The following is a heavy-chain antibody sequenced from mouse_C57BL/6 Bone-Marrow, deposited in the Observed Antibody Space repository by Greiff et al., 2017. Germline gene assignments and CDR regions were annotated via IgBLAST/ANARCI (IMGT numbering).Heavy chain of an antibody. J-gene: IGHJ3*01. V-gene: IGHV1-81*01. D-gene: IGHD2-3*01. Sequence: VQLQQSGAELARPGASVKLSCKASGYTFTSYGISWVKQRTGQGLEWIGEIYPRSGNTYYNEKFKGKATLTADKSSSAAYMELRSLTSEDSAVYFCAREGYYRFAYWGQGTLVTVSA. CDR2: IYPRSGNT. CDR3: AREGYYRFAY. CDR1: GYTFTSYG.